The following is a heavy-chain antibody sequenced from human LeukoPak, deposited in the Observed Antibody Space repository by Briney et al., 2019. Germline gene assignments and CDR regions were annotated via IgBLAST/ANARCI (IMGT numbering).Heavy chain of an antibody. CDR3: ARGPDAGDDYFDN. D-gene: IGHD1-14*01. V-gene: IGHV3-74*01. J-gene: IGHJ4*02. CDR1: GFTFSSYW. Sequence: GGSLRLSCAASGFTFSSYWMHWVRQVPGKGLVWVSRINSDGSSTIYADSVTGRFTIARDNAENTLYLQMNTLRAEDTAVYYCARGPDAGDDYFDNWGQGTLVTVSS. CDR2: INSDGSST.